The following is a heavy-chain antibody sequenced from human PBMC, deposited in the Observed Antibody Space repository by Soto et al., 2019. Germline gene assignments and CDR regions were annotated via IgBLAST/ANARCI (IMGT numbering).Heavy chain of an antibody. Sequence: ASVKVSCKASGYTFTSYYMHWVRQAPGQGLEWMGIINPSGGSTSYAQKFQGRVTMTRDTSTSTAYMDLRSLRSDDTAVYYCARGGSGSGFDYWGQGTLVTVSS. CDR1: GYTFTSYY. D-gene: IGHD3-10*01. V-gene: IGHV1-46*01. CDR3: ARGGSGSGFDY. CDR2: INPSGGST. J-gene: IGHJ4*02.